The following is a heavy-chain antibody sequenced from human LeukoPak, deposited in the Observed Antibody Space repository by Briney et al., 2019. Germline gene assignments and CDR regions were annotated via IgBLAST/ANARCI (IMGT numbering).Heavy chain of an antibody. J-gene: IGHJ4*02. CDR2: IYYSGST. D-gene: IGHD6-19*01. Sequence: SETLSLTCTVSGGSMSPYHWGWIRQPPGKGLEWTGYIYYSGSTNYNPSLKSRVTISVDTSKNQFSLKLSSVTAADTAIYYCAGAVSGRFDYWGQGTLVTVSS. V-gene: IGHV4-59*08. CDR3: AGAVSGRFDY. CDR1: GGSMSPYH.